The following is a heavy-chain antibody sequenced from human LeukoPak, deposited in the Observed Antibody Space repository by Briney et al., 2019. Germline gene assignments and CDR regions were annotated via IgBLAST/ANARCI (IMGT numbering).Heavy chain of an antibody. J-gene: IGHJ6*02. CDR2: IYCSGST. CDR1: GGSISSYY. Sequence: PETLSLTCTVSGGSISSYYWSWIRQPPGKGLEWIGYIYCSGSTNYNPSLKSRVTISVDTSKNQFSLKLSSVTAADTAVYYCARLIWFGEPTYGMDVWGQGTTVTVSS. V-gene: IGHV4-59*08. D-gene: IGHD3-10*01. CDR3: ARLIWFGEPTYGMDV.